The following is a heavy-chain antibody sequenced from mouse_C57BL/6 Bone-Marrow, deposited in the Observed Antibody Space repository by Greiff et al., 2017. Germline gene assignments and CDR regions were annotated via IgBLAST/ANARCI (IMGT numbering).Heavy chain of an antibody. CDR1: GYTFTSYW. Sequence: QVQLQQPGAELVKPGASVKMSCKASGYTFTSYWITWVKQRPGQGLEWIGDIYPGSGSTNYNEKFKSKATLTVDTSSSPAYMQLSSLTSEDSAVYYCAREDWRFYYAMDYWGQGTSVTVSS. CDR2: IYPGSGST. D-gene: IGHD4-1*01. V-gene: IGHV1-55*01. J-gene: IGHJ4*01. CDR3: AREDWRFYYAMDY.